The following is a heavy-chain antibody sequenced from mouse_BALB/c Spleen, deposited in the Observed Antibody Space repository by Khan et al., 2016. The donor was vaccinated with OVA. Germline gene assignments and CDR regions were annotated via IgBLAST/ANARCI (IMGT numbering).Heavy chain of an antibody. Sequence: QVTLKESGPGILQPSQTLSLTCSFSGFSLSSSGMGVSWIRQPSGKGLEWLAHIYWDDDKRYNPSLKSRLTISKETSSNQIFFRITSVDTADTATYYCARSTWLQDYAMDYWGQGTSVTVSS. V-gene: IGHV8-12*01. CDR1: GFSLSSSGMG. J-gene: IGHJ4*01. D-gene: IGHD1-2*01. CDR2: IYWDDDK. CDR3: ARSTWLQDYAMDY.